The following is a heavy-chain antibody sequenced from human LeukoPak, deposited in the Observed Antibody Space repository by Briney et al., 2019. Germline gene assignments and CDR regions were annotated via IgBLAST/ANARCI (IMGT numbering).Heavy chain of an antibody. D-gene: IGHD4-17*01. J-gene: IGHJ4*02. CDR2: ISYDGSNK. CDR3: AKETGSAVGSTDFDY. V-gene: IGHV3-30-3*01. CDR1: GFTFSSYA. Sequence: GGSLRLSCAASGFTFSSYAMHWVRQAPGKGLEWVAVISYDGSNKYYADSVKGRFTISRDNSKNTLYLQMNSLRAEDTAVYYCAKETGSAVGSTDFDYWGQGTLVTVSS.